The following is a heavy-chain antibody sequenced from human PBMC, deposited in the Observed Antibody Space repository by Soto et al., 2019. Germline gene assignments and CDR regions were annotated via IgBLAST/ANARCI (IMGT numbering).Heavy chain of an antibody. Sequence: EVQLVESGGGLVKPGGSLRLSCAASGFTFSSYSMNWVRQAPGKGLEWVSSISSSSSYIYYADSVKGRFTISRDNAKNSLYLQMNSLRAEDTAVYYCARATRDSSGFEYWGQGTLVTVSS. CDR3: ARATRDSSGFEY. D-gene: IGHD6-19*01. CDR2: ISSSSSYI. CDR1: GFTFSSYS. J-gene: IGHJ4*02. V-gene: IGHV3-21*01.